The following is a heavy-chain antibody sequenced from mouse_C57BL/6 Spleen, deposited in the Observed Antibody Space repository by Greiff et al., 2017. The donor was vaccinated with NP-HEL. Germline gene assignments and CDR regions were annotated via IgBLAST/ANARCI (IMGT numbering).Heavy chain of an antibody. J-gene: IGHJ2*01. D-gene: IGHD1-1*01. Sequence: EVKVVESGGGLVKPGGSLKLSCAASGFTFSDYGMHWVRQAPEKGLEWVAYISSGSSTIYYADTVKGRFTISRDNAKNTLFLQMTSLRSEDTAMYYCARTYGSSYVRYFDYWGQGTTLTVSS. V-gene: IGHV5-17*01. CDR1: GFTFSDYG. CDR3: ARTYGSSYVRYFDY. CDR2: ISSGSSTI.